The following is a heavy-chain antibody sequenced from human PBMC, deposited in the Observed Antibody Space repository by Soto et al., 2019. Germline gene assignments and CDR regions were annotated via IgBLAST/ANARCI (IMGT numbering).Heavy chain of an antibody. J-gene: IGHJ4*01. D-gene: IGHD3-22*01. V-gene: IGHV3-23*01. CDR3: TTDSYSSMIVVRFDY. Sequence: GGSLRLSCAASGFTFSSYAMSWVRQAPGKGLEWVSAISGSGGSTYYADSVKGRFTISRDNSKNTLYLQMNSLKTEDTGIYYCTTDSYSSMIVVRFDYWGHGTLVTVSS. CDR1: GFTFSSYA. CDR2: ISGSGGST.